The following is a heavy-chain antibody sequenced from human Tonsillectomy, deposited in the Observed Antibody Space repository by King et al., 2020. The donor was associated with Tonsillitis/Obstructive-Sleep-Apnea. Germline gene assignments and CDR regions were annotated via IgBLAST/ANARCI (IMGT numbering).Heavy chain of an antibody. D-gene: IGHD3-22*01. CDR3: ATLNDYYDSILTDN. CDR1: GFSLSTSGVG. Sequence: ITLKESGPTLVKPTQTLTLTCTFSGFSLSTSGVGVGWIRQPPGKALECLAVIYWDEDKSYSPSLKSRVTITKDTSKNQVVLTITNMDPVDTTTYYCATLNDYYDSILTDNRGQGTLVTASS. J-gene: IGHJ4*02. CDR2: IYWDEDK. V-gene: IGHV2-5*02.